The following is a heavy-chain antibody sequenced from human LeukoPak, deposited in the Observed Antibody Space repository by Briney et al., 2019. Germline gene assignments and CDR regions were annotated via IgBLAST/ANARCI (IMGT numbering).Heavy chain of an antibody. CDR3: ARDLRIAVAGLDY. J-gene: IGHJ4*02. D-gene: IGHD6-19*01. Sequence: ASVKVSCKASGGTFSSYAISWVRQAPGQGLEWMGWINPNSGGTNYAQKFQGRVTMTRDTSISTAYMELSRLRSDDTAVYYCARDLRIAVAGLDYWGQGTLVTVSS. CDR2: INPNSGGT. CDR1: GGTFSSYA. V-gene: IGHV1-2*02.